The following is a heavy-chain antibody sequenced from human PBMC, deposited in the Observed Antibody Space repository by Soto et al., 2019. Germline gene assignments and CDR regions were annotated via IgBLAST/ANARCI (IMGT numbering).Heavy chain of an antibody. D-gene: IGHD3-22*01. CDR3: ARGYYESSDYYVGSPAFEY. Sequence: QVQLQESGPGLVKASQTLSLTCTVFGGSIGGGDYYWAWIRQPPGRGLEWIGYIYSSGTTYYNPSLKGRLTISLAQSQVSLKLTSVTATDTGVYYCARGYYESSDYYVGSPAFEYWGQGARVSVSS. CDR2: IYSSGTT. CDR1: GGSIGGGDYY. J-gene: IGHJ4*02. V-gene: IGHV4-30-4*01.